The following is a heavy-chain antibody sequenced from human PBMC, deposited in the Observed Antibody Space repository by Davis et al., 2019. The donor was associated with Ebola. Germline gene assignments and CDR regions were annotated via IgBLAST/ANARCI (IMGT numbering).Heavy chain of an antibody. V-gene: IGHV1-46*01. D-gene: IGHD3-3*01. CDR2: INPSGGST. J-gene: IGHJ6*04. Sequence: AASVKVSCKASGYTFTSYYMHWVRQAPGQGLEWMGIINPSGGSTSYAQKFQGRVTMTRDTSTSTVYMELNSLRAEDTAVYYCAREIGDDFWSGPLDVWGKGTTVTVSS. CDR3: AREIGDDFWSGPLDV. CDR1: GYTFTSYY.